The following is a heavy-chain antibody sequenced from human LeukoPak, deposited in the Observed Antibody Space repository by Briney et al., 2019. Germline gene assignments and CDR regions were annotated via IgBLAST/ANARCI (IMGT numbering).Heavy chain of an antibody. J-gene: IGHJ4*02. Sequence: SETLSLTCAVYGGSFSGYYWSWIRQPPGKGLEWIGEINHSGSTNYNPSLKSRVTISVDTSKNQFSLKLSSVTAADTAVYYCARGGRSRTNPARIDYWGQGTLVTVSS. CDR2: INHSGST. CDR3: ARGGRSRTNPARIDY. CDR1: GGSFSGYY. V-gene: IGHV4-34*01. D-gene: IGHD1-14*01.